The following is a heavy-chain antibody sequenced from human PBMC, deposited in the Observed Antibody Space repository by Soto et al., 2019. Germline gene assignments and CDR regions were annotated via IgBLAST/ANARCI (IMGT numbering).Heavy chain of an antibody. Sequence: ASVEVSCKASGYTFTSYIVHWVRQAPGQSLEWMGWINAGNGNTKFSQKFQGRVTFTRDTSASTTYMELSSLRAEDTAVYYCAREFSVAAAGRVDYWGQGTPVTVSS. CDR2: INAGNGNT. J-gene: IGHJ4*02. CDR1: GYTFTSYI. D-gene: IGHD6-13*01. CDR3: AREFSVAAAGRVDY. V-gene: IGHV1-3*01.